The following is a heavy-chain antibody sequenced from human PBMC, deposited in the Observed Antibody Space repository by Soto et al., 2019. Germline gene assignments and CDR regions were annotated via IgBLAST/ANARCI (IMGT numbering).Heavy chain of an antibody. J-gene: IGHJ5*02. CDR2: IYYSGST. CDR3: ARDRIAAAGTEWGFVP. CDR1: GGSVSSGSYY. D-gene: IGHD6-13*01. V-gene: IGHV4-61*01. Sequence: PSETLSLTCTVSGGSVSSGSYYWSWIRQPPGKGLEWIGYIYYSGSTNYNPSLKSRVTISVDTSKNQFSLKLSSVTAADTAVYYCARDRIAAAGTEWGFVPWGPGTLVTVSS.